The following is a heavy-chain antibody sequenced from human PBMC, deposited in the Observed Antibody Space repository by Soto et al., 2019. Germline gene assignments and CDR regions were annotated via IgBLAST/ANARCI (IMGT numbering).Heavy chain of an antibody. D-gene: IGHD5-18*01. CDR1: GFTFSSYW. V-gene: IGHV3-74*03. Sequence: EVQLAESGGGLVQPGGSLRLSCVVSGFTFSSYWMHWVRQAPGKGLVWVSRINSDGSSTKYADSVKGRFTISRDNAKNKLYLQMNSLRAEDTAVYYCASSVDAAMGIDYWGQGILVTVSS. CDR3: ASSVDAAMGIDY. J-gene: IGHJ4*02. CDR2: INSDGSST.